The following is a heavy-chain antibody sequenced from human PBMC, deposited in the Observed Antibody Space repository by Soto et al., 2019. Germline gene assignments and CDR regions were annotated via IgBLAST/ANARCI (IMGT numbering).Heavy chain of an antibody. CDR2: INPSGGST. J-gene: IGHJ4*02. V-gene: IGHV1-46*01. CDR3: ARFSAYTYYYDSSGPPYFDY. Sequence: ASVKVSCKASGYTFTSYYMHWVRQAPGQGLEWMGIINPSGGSTSYAQKFQGRVTMTRDTSTSTVYMELSSLRSEDTAVYYCARFSAYTYYYDSSGPPYFDYWGQGTLVTVSS. CDR1: GYTFTSYY. D-gene: IGHD3-22*01.